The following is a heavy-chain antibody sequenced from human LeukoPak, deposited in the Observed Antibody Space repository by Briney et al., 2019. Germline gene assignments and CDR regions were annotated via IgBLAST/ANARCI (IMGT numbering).Heavy chain of an antibody. CDR3: ARREMVRGALRAFDI. CDR2: IYHSGST. J-gene: IGHJ3*02. CDR1: GGSISSSNW. D-gene: IGHD3-10*01. V-gene: IGHV4-4*02. Sequence: KPSQTLSLTCAVSGGSISSSNWWSWVRQPPGKGLEWIGEIYHSGSTNYNPSLKSRVTISVDKSKNQFSLKLSSVTAADTAVYYCARREMVRGALRAFDIWGQGTMVTVSS.